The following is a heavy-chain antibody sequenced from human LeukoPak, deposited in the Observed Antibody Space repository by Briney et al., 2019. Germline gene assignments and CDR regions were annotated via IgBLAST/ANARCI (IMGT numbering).Heavy chain of an antibody. V-gene: IGHV3-20*03. CDR3: ARRDYYGSGSPDF. CDR1: RLTFHDTD. D-gene: IGHD3-10*01. CDR2: MEWKGDRR. Sequence: GGSLRLSSAASRLTFHDTDMSWGPQSPGEGLGWVGGMEWKGDRRGYADSVKGRFTISRDNAKKSLYLQMHSLRAEDTALYYCARRDYYGSGSPDFWGQGTLVTVSS. J-gene: IGHJ4*02.